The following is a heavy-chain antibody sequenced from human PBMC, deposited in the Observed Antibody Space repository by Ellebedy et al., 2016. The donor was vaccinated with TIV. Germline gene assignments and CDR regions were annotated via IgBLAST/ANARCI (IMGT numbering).Heavy chain of an antibody. CDR2: IWYDGSNK. V-gene: IGHV3-33*01. D-gene: IGHD6-19*01. Sequence: GESLKISCAASGFTFSSYGMHWVRQAPGKGLEWVAVIWYDGSNKYYADSVKGRFTISRDNSKNTLYLQMNSLRAEDTAVYYCARVQWLHYYFDYWGQGTLVTVSS. CDR3: ARVQWLHYYFDY. J-gene: IGHJ4*02. CDR1: GFTFSSYG.